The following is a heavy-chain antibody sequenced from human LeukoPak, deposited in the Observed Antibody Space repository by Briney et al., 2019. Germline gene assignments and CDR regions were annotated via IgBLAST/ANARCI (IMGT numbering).Heavy chain of an antibody. CDR3: ARDAGGNWHDNDY. CDR2: IIPIFGTA. CDR1: GGTFSSYA. J-gene: IGHJ4*02. D-gene: IGHD1-1*01. Sequence: SVKVSCKASGGTFSSYAISWVRQAPGQGLEWMGGIIPIFGTANYAQKFQGRVTITADESTSTAYMELSSLRSEDTAVYYCARDAGGNWHDNDYWGQGTLVTVSS. V-gene: IGHV1-69*13.